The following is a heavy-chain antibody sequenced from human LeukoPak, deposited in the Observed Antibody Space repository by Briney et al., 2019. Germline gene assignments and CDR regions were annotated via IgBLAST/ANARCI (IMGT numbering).Heavy chain of an antibody. Sequence: GGSLRLSCAASGFTFSSYAMSWVRQAPGKGLEWVSSIGGSGDNTFYADSVKDRFTISRDNSKNTLFLQMNSLRAEDTAVYYCARDPLSGSAPWDIWGQGTMVTVSS. J-gene: IGHJ3*02. CDR3: ARDPLSGSAPWDI. CDR1: GFTFSSYA. D-gene: IGHD6-25*01. V-gene: IGHV3-23*01. CDR2: IGGSGDNT.